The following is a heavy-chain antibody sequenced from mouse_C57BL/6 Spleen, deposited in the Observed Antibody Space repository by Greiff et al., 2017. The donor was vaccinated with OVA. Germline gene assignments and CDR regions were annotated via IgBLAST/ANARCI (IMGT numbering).Heavy chain of an antibody. CDR2: ISSGGSYT. V-gene: IGHV5-6*01. D-gene: IGHD4-1*01. J-gene: IGHJ3*01. CDR3: ARGTLGRVWFAY. Sequence: EVQLQESGGDLVKPGGSLKLSCAASGYTFSSYGMSWVRQTPDKRLEWVATISSGGSYTYYPDSVKGRFTLSGDNSKNTLYLQMSSLKSEDTAMYYCARGTLGRVWFAYWGQGTLVTVSA. CDR1: GYTFSSYG.